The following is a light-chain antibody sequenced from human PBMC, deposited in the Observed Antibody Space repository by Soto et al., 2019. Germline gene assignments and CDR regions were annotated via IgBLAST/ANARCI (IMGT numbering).Light chain of an antibody. J-gene: IGKJ2*01. CDR2: GAS. CDR3: QQYHNWPPYT. CDR1: QSVSTN. V-gene: IGKV3-15*01. Sequence: FVMTQSPATLSVSPGERATLSCRASQSVSTNLAWYQQKPGQAPRLLMYGASTRATGIPARFSGSGSGTEFTLTISSLQSEDFAVYYCQQYHNWPPYTFGQGTKLEIK.